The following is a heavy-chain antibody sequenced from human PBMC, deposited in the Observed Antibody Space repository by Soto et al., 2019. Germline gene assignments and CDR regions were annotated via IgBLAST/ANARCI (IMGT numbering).Heavy chain of an antibody. J-gene: IGHJ6*02. V-gene: IGHV1-18*01. CDR3: ASLCGGDCYSSYYYYYGMDV. D-gene: IGHD2-21*02. Sequence: ASVKVSCKASGYTFTSYGISWVRQAPGQGLEWMGWISAYNGNTNYAQKLQGRVTMTTDTSTSTAYMELRSLRSDDTAVYYCASLCGGDCYSSYYYYYGMDVWGQGTTVTVSS. CDR1: GYTFTSYG. CDR2: ISAYNGNT.